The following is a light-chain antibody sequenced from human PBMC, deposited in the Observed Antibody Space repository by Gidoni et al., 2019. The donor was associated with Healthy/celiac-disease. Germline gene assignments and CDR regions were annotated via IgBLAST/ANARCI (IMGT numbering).Light chain of an antibody. CDR2: WAS. CDR1: ESVLYRSNNKNY. V-gene: IGKV4-1*01. J-gene: IGKJ1*01. Sequence: IVLTLSPDSLHVSLGERATINCQSSESVLYRSNNKNYLAWYQQKQGQPPKLLIFWASTRSAGVPDRFSGSGSGTDFTLTSSSLQAEDVAVYYCQQYYSTRTFGQGTKVEIK. CDR3: QQYYSTRT.